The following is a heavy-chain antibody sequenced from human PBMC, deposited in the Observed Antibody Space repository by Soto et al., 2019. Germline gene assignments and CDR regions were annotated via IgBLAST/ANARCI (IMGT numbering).Heavy chain of an antibody. Sequence: QVQLVQSGAEVKKPGSSVKVSCKASGGTFSSYTISWVRQAPGQGLEWMGRIIPIPGIANYAQKFQGRVTITADKSTSTAYMELSSLRSEDTAVYYCARYSSGREQVSALDIWGQGTMVTVSS. V-gene: IGHV1-69*02. CDR1: GGTFSSYT. J-gene: IGHJ3*02. CDR3: ARYSSGREQVSALDI. D-gene: IGHD6-19*01. CDR2: IIPIPGIA.